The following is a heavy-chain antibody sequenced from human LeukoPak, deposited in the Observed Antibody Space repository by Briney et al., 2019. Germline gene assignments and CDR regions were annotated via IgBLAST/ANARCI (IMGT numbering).Heavy chain of an antibody. D-gene: IGHD6-19*01. CDR1: GFTFSSYA. J-gene: IGHJ6*03. CDR3: ARAGSSGWYDYYYYMDV. Sequence: GGSLRLFCAASGFTFSSYAMHWVRQAPGKGLEWGVVISYDGSNKYYADSVKGRFTISRDNSQNTLYLQMNSLRAEDTAVYYCARAGSSGWYDYYYYMDVWGKGTTVTVSS. V-gene: IGHV3-30*01. CDR2: ISYDGSNK.